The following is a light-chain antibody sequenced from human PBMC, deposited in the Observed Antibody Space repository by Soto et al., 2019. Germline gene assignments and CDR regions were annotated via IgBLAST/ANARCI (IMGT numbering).Light chain of an antibody. CDR3: SSYTSSSTPYV. Sequence: QSVLTQPASVSGSPGQSITISCTGTSSDVGGYNYVSWYQQHPGKAPKLMIYEVSNRPLGVSNRFSGSKSGNTASLTISGLQAEDEADYYCSSYTSSSTPYVFGTGTKVTVL. J-gene: IGLJ1*01. V-gene: IGLV2-14*01. CDR2: EVS. CDR1: SSDVGGYNY.